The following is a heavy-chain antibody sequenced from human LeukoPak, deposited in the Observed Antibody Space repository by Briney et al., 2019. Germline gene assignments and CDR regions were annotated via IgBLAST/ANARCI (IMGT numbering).Heavy chain of an antibody. D-gene: IGHD4-17*01. V-gene: IGHV4-31*03. J-gene: IGHJ3*02. CDR1: GGSISSGGYY. CDR3: ARDPAVYGDYAAFDI. CDR2: IYYSGST. Sequence: SQTLSLTCTVSGGSISSGGYYWSWLRQHPGKGLEWIGYIYYSGSTYYNPSLKSRVTISVDTSKNQFSLKLSSVTAADTAVYYCARDPAVYGDYAAFDIWGQGTMVTVSS.